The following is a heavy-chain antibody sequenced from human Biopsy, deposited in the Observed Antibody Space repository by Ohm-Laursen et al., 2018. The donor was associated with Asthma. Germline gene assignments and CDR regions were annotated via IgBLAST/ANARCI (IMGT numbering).Heavy chain of an antibody. Sequence: SVKVSCKPSGYTFNSAGITWVRQAPGQGLEWMGWISVYNGNTKVAQKLQDRVTTITDTSTSTAYMELRSLRSDDTAVYFCARAVDYSHYYGIDVWGQGTTVTVS. V-gene: IGHV1-18*01. J-gene: IGHJ6*02. CDR2: ISVYNGNT. D-gene: IGHD3-10*01. CDR1: GYTFNSAG. CDR3: ARAVDYSHYYGIDV.